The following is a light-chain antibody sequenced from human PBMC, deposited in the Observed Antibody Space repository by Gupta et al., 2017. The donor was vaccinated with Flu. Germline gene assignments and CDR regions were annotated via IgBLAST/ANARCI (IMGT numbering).Light chain of an antibody. Sequence: QSALTQPASASGSPGPSITISCTGTSSDIGSYNLVPWYQQRPGEAPQVVIYEVNKRPSGVSDRCSGSKSGNTASLTVSGLQPEDEAEYHCCSHAGSGTSEGVFGGGTKLTVL. CDR3: CSHAGSGTSEGV. J-gene: IGLJ3*02. CDR2: EVN. CDR1: SSDIGSYNL. V-gene: IGLV2-23*02.